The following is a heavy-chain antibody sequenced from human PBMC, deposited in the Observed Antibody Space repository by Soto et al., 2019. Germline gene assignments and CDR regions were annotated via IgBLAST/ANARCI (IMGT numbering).Heavy chain of an antibody. D-gene: IGHD1-26*01. Sequence: QVQLVQSGAEVKKPGASVKVSCKASGYTFTTYGMSWVRQAPGQGLEWMGWITTYNGNTNYAQRLQGRVTMTTDTSTSTAYMELRSLRSDDTAVYYCARVAGTVGATAPDYWGQGTLVTVSS. CDR2: ITTYNGNT. CDR1: GYTFTTYG. CDR3: ARVAGTVGATAPDY. J-gene: IGHJ4*02. V-gene: IGHV1-18*01.